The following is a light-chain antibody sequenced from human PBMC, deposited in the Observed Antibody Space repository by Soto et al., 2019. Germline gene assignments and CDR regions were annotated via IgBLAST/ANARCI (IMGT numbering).Light chain of an antibody. V-gene: IGKV3-15*01. CDR1: HRVSTY. J-gene: IGKJ4*01. CDR3: QQYNNWPLT. Sequence: EIVMTQSQATLSVSPGASATLSCRASHRVSTYLAWYQQKPGQAPRLLIYDVSTRATAIPDRFSGSGSGTEFTLTISSLHFEDIAVYYCQQYNNWPLTFGGGTKVDIK. CDR2: DVS.